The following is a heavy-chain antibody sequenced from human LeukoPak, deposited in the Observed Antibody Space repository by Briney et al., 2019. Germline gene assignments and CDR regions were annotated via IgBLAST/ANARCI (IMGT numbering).Heavy chain of an antibody. CDR3: GRGSTAGMGDY. CDR2: INSDGSIT. V-gene: IGHV3-74*01. CDR1: GFTFSSYW. J-gene: IGHJ4*02. D-gene: IGHD1-1*01. Sequence: GGPLTLSCTASGFTFSSYWMHWLRQAPGKGLVGVSGINSDGSITTYADSVKGRFTLSRDNAKNSLYLQMNSLRAEDTAVYYCGRGSTAGMGDYWGQGTLVTV.